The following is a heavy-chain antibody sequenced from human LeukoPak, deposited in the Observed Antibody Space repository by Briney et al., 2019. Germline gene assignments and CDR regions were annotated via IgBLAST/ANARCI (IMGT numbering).Heavy chain of an antibody. CDR1: GGTFTSYA. CDR2: IIPIFGTA. Sequence: ASVKVSCKASGGTFTSYAISWVRQAPGQGLEWMGGIIPIFGTANYAQKFQGRVTITTDESTSTAYIERSSLRSEDTAVHYSARETGYSRRASIWYYYYMDVWGKGTTVTVSS. CDR3: ARETGYSRRASIWYYYYMDV. V-gene: IGHV1-69*05. D-gene: IGHD6-13*01. J-gene: IGHJ6*03.